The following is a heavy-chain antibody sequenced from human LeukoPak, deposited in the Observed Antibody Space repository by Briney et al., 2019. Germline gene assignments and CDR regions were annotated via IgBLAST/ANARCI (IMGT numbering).Heavy chain of an antibody. V-gene: IGHV4-59*12. CDR3: ARYCSSTSCYGIDP. D-gene: IGHD2-2*01. CDR1: GGSISSYY. J-gene: IGHJ5*02. CDR2: IYYSGST. Sequence: KPSETLSLTCTVSGGSISSYYWSWIRQPPGKGLEWIWYIYYSGSTNYNPSLKSRVTISVDTSKNQFSLKLSSVTAADTAVYYCARYCSSTSCYGIDPWGQGTLVTVSS.